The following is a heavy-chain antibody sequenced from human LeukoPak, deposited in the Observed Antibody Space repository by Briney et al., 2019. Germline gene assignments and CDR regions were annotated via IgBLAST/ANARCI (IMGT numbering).Heavy chain of an antibody. Sequence: GGSLRLSCAASGFTFSSYWMHWVRQAPGKGLAWVSRINSDGSSTSYADSVKGRFTISRDNAKNTLYLQMNSLRAEDTAVYYCARDGVAAADLSAEYFQHWGQGTLVTVSS. V-gene: IGHV3-74*01. D-gene: IGHD6-13*01. CDR2: INSDGSST. J-gene: IGHJ1*01. CDR3: ARDGVAAADLSAEYFQH. CDR1: GFTFSSYW.